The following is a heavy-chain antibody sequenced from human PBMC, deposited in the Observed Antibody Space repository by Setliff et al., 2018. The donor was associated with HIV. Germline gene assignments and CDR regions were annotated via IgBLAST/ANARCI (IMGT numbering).Heavy chain of an antibody. CDR3: ARVPVAGANWFDP. Sequence: PSETLSLTCSVSDGSTSSSSYYWGWIRQAPGKGLEWIGTMYYGGITYYNPSLKSRITISVDRSKNLFSLKLISVTAADQGVYYCARVPVAGANWFDPWGLGTLVTVSS. V-gene: IGHV4-39*01. CDR2: MYYGGIT. D-gene: IGHD2-21*01. J-gene: IGHJ5*02. CDR1: DGSTSSSSYY.